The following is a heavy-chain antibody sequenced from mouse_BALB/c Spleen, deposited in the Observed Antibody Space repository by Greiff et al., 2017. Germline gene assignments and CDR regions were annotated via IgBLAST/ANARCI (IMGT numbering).Heavy chain of an antibody. CDR1: GFTFSDYY. V-gene: IGHV5-4*02. J-gene: IGHJ2*01. CDR3: AREGLSN. D-gene: IGHD2-2*01. Sequence: DVQLQESGGGLVKPGGSLKLSCAASGFTFSDYYMYWVRQTPEKRLEWVATISDGGSYTYYPDSVKGRFTISRDNAKKNLYLQMSSLKSEDTAMYYCAREGLSNWGQGTTLTVSS. CDR2: ISDGGSYT.